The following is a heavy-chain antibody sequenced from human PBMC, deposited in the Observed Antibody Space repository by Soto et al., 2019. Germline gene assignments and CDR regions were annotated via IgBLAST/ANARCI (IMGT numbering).Heavy chain of an antibody. CDR3: ASVDTAFFSFDP. Sequence: QVQLQESGPGLVKPSQTLSLTCTVSGGSISSGGYYWSWIRQHPGKGLEWIGYIYYSGSTYYNPSLKRRFTISVDTSKNQFSLKLSSVTAADTAVYYCASVDTAFFSFDPWGQGTLVTVSS. CDR1: GGSISSGGYY. D-gene: IGHD5-18*01. J-gene: IGHJ5*02. V-gene: IGHV4-31*03. CDR2: IYYSGST.